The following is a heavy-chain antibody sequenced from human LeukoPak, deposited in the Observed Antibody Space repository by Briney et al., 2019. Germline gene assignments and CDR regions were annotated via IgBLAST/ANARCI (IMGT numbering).Heavy chain of an antibody. CDR3: ARGKTVLVTGAPYYYYMDV. J-gene: IGHJ6*03. Sequence: SETLSLTCTVSGGSVTSYYWSWIRQPAGKGLEWIGRVYSSGTTNYNPSLKSRVTMSVDTSKNQFSLNVSSVTAADTAVYYCARGKTVLVTGAPYYYYMDVWGKGTTVIVSS. V-gene: IGHV4-4*07. CDR1: GGSVTSYY. CDR2: VYSSGTT. D-gene: IGHD2-2*01.